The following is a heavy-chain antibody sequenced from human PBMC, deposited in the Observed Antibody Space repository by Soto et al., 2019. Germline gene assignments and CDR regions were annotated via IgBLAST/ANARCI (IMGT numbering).Heavy chain of an antibody. Sequence: QVQLVQSGAEVKKPGSSVKVSCKASGGTFSSYAISWVRQAPGQGLEWMGGIIPIFRTADYAQKFHGRVTITAEESTRTAYMELSSLRPEDTAVYYCPSVEPQRYYSGMDGWGQGTTVTVYS. J-gene: IGHJ6*02. CDR3: PSVEPQRYYSGMDG. D-gene: IGHD2-15*01. CDR1: GGTFSSYA. CDR2: IIPIFRTA. V-gene: IGHV1-69*12.